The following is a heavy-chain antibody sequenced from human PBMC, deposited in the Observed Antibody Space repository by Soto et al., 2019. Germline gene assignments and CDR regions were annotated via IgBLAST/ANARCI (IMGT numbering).Heavy chain of an antibody. D-gene: IGHD3-16*01. J-gene: IGHJ6*03. CDR1: GGSISSSSYY. V-gene: IGHV4-39*01. Sequence: SETLSLTCTVSGGSISSSSYYWGWIRQPPGKGLEWIGSIYYSGSTYYNPSLKSRVTISVDTSKNQFSLKLSSVTAADTAVYYCARIRRGCGEVCGYYYYYMDVWGKGTTVTVSS. CDR2: IYYSGST. CDR3: ARIRRGCGEVCGYYYYYMDV.